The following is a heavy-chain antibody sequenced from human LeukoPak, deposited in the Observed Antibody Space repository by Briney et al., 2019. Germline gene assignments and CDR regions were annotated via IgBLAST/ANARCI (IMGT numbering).Heavy chain of an antibody. CDR1: GFTFSSYG. CDR3: AKVGEQQLADY. D-gene: IGHD6-13*01. V-gene: IGHV3-30*18. Sequence: GRSLRLSCAASGFTFSSYGGHWVRQAPGKGLEWVAVISYDGSSKYYADSVKGRFTISRDNSKNTLYLQMNSLRGEDTAVYYCAKVGEQQLADYWGQGTLVTVSS. CDR2: ISYDGSSK. J-gene: IGHJ4*02.